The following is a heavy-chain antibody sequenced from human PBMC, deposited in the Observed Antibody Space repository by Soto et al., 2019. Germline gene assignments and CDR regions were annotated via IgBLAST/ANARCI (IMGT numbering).Heavy chain of an antibody. CDR1: GFTVSSKY. CDR3: ASRTLWDDAFDI. Sequence: EVQLVESGGGLVQPGGSLRLSCAASGFTVSSKYMSWVRQAPGKGLEWVPVIYSGGSTYYADSVKGRFTSSRDNSKNTLYLQMNSLRAEDTAVYYCASRTLWDDAFDIWGQGTMVPVSS. J-gene: IGHJ3*02. V-gene: IGHV3-66*01. D-gene: IGHD1-26*01. CDR2: IYSGGST.